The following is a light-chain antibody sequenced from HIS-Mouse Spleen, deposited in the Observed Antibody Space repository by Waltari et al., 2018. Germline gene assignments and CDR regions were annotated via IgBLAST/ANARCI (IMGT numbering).Light chain of an antibody. V-gene: IGLV2-14*01. CDR2: EVS. Sequence: QSALTQPASVSGSPGQSIPIPCTGTSSYVGCYNYVSWYQQHPGKAPKLMIYEVSNRPSGVSNRFSGSKSGNTASLTISGLQAEDEADYYCSSYTSSSTVVFGGGTKLTVL. J-gene: IGLJ2*01. CDR1: SSYVGCYNY. CDR3: SSYTSSSTVV.